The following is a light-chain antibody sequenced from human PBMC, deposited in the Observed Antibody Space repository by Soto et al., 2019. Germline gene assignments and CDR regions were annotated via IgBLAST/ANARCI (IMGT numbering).Light chain of an antibody. CDR3: QQRSNWPPLFT. J-gene: IGKJ3*01. V-gene: IGKV3-11*01. CDR2: DAS. Sequence: EIVLTQSPATLSLSPGERATLTCRASQSVSSYLAWYQQKPGQAPRLLIYDASNRATGIPARYSGSGSGTGFNINISSLEPEDVAVDYCQQRSNWPPLFTFGPGTKVDIK. CDR1: QSVSSY.